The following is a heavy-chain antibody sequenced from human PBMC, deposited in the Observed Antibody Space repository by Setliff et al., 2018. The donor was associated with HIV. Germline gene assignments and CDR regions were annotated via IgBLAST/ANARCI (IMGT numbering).Heavy chain of an antibody. CDR2: INHSGST. Sequence: PSETLSLTCAVYGGSFSGYYWSWIRQSPGKGLEWIGEINHSGSTNYNPSLKSRVTISVDTSKNQFSLKLSSVTAADTAVYYCARQPRWLQFPRYFDYWGQGTLVTVSS. D-gene: IGHD5-12*01. CDR3: ARQPRWLQFPRYFDY. CDR1: GGSFSGYY. J-gene: IGHJ4*02. V-gene: IGHV4-34*01.